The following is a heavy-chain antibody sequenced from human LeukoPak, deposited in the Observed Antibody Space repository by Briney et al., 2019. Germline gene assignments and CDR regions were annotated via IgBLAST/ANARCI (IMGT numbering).Heavy chain of an antibody. CDR2: IIPILGIA. Sequence: SVYPSSKASGGTFSSYAISWVRQAPGQGLEWMGRIIPILGIANYAQKFQGRVTITADKSTSTAYMELSSLRSEDTAMYYCARDLVVGANAAFDIWGQGTMWTLSS. CDR3: ARDLVVGANAAFDI. CDR1: GGTFSSYA. J-gene: IGHJ3*02. D-gene: IGHD1-26*01. V-gene: IGHV1-69*04.